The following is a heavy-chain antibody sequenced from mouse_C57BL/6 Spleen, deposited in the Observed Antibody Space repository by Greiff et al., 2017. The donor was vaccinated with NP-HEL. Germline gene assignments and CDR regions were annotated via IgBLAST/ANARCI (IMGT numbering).Heavy chain of an antibody. Sequence: QVQLQQPGAELVMPGASVKLSCKASGYTFTSYWMHWVKQRPGQGLEWIGEIDPSDSYTNYNQKFKGKSTLTVDKSSSTAYMPLSSLTSEDSAVYYCARWLPSYWYFDVWGTGTTVTVSS. D-gene: IGHD2-2*01. CDR2: IDPSDSYT. V-gene: IGHV1-69*01. CDR1: GYTFTSYW. J-gene: IGHJ1*03. CDR3: ARWLPSYWYFDV.